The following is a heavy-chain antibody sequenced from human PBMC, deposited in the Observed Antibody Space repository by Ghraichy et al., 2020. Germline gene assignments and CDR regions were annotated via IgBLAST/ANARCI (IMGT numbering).Heavy chain of an antibody. J-gene: IGHJ6*02. CDR1: GGTFSSYA. V-gene: IGHV1-69*10. CDR2: IIPILGIA. Sequence: SVKVYCKASGGTFSSYAISWVRQAPGQGLEWMGGIIPILGIANYAQKFQGRVTITADKSTSTAYMELSSLRSEDTAVYYCARNSIVATTYYYYYGMDVWGQGTTVTVSS. CDR3: ARNSIVATTYYYYYGMDV. D-gene: IGHD5-12*01.